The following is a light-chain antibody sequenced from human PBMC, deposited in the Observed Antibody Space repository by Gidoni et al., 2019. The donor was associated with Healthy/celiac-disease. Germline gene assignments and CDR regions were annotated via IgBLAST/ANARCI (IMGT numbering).Light chain of an antibody. CDR2: AAS. CDR1: QSISSY. CDR3: QQSYSTPPT. Sequence: DIQMTQSPSSLSASVGDRVTITGRASQSISSYLNWYQQNPGKAPKLLIYAASSLQSGVPSRFSGSGSGTDFTLTISSLQPEDFATYSCQQSYSTPPTFGQGTKVEIK. V-gene: IGKV1-39*01. J-gene: IGKJ1*01.